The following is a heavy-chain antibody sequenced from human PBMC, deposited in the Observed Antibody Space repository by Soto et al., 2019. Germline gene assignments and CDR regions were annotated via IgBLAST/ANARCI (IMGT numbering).Heavy chain of an antibody. V-gene: IGHV1-8*01. CDR3: ARDPPYYYDSSGVTGMDV. J-gene: IGHJ6*02. CDR2: MNPNSGNT. D-gene: IGHD3-22*01. Sequence: GASVKVSCKASGYTFTSYDINWVRQATGQGLEWMGWMNPNSGNTGYAQKFQGRVTMTRNTSISTAYMELSSLRSEDTAVYYCARDPPYYYDSSGVTGMDVRGQGTTVTVSS. CDR1: GYTFTSYD.